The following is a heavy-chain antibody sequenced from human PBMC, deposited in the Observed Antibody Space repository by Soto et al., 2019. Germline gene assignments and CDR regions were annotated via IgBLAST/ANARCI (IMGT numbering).Heavy chain of an antibody. CDR1: GFTFNTYG. CDR3: ASDDCAGPYCYPWPVNYGVDG. V-gene: IGHV3-33*01. D-gene: IGHD2-15*01. J-gene: IGHJ6*01. CDR2: IWYDGSNK. Sequence: QVQLVESGGGVVQPGGSLRLSCTASGFTFNTYGMPWVRQAPGKGMEWVALIWYDGSNKYYADSVKGRFTSSRDNYKNKLYLQRTGLRVEYTAVYYFASDDCAGPYCYPWPVNYGVDGWGQGTTVPVPS.